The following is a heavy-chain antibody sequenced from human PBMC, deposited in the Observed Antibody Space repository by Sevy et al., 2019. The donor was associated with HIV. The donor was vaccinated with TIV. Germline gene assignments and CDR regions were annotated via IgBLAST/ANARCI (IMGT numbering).Heavy chain of an antibody. J-gene: IGHJ6*02. CDR2: IYRSGTT. V-gene: IGHV3-53*01. CDR1: GFTVGNNY. D-gene: IGHD6-13*01. Sequence: GGSLRLSCAVSGFTVGNNYMSWVRQAPGQGLEWVSVIYRSGTTYYADSVKGRFTISRDNYKKTVYLQMNSLRAEDTAGYSCARASQVNARVIPFSSSGWYFPGNDQYFYYGLDVWGQGTTVTVSS. CDR3: ARASQVNARVIPFSSSGWYFPGNDQYFYYGLDV.